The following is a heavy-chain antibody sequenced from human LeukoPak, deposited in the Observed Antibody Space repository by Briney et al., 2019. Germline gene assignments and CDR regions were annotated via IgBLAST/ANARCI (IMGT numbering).Heavy chain of an antibody. CDR2: IYYSGST. Sequence: SETLSLTCTVSGGSISSSSYSCGWIRPPPGKGLEWIGSIYYSGSTYYNPSLKSRVTISVDTSKNHFSLKLISVTAADTAVYYCARGLSDFWGQGTLVTVSS. CDR3: ARGLSDF. V-gene: IGHV4-39*01. J-gene: IGHJ4*02. CDR1: GGSISSSSYS. D-gene: IGHD3-10*01.